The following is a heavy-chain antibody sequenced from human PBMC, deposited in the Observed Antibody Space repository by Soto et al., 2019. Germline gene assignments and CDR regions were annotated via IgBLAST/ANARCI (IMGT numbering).Heavy chain of an antibody. CDR3: ATTAADCTSSSCYDFDY. V-gene: IGHV4-39*01. CDR2: IYHSGNI. J-gene: IGHJ4*02. Sequence: QLQLQESGPGLVKPSETLSLTCTVSGGFISSSSTYYWGWIRQPPGKGLEWIGSIYHSGNIYYSPSLNSRVMVSVDTSKNPFSLRLSSVTAADTAVYYCATTAADCTSSSCYDFDYWGQGTLVTVSP. D-gene: IGHD2-2*01. CDR1: GGFISSSSTYY.